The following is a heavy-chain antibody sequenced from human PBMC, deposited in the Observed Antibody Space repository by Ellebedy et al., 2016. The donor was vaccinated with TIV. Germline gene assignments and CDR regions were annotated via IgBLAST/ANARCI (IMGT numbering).Heavy chain of an antibody. CDR2: ISSSGNTI. D-gene: IGHD6-19*01. J-gene: IGHJ4*02. Sequence: PGGSLRLSCAASGFTFSDYYMSWIRQAPGKGLECISYISSSGNTIYYADSVKGRFTISRDNAKNSVYLQMNSLRAEDTAVYYCATDISGWYKYWGQGTLVTVPS. CDR3: ATDISGWYKY. CDR1: GFTFSDYY. V-gene: IGHV3-11*01.